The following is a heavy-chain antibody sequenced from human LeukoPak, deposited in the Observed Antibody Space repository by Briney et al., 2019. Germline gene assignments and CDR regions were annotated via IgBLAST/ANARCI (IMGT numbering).Heavy chain of an antibody. D-gene: IGHD2-2*01. Sequence: GGSLRLSCAASGFTFSSYWMSWVRQAPGKGLEWVANIKQDGSEKYYVDSVKGRFTISRDNAKNTLYLQMNSLRAEDTAVYYCAKPAHCSSTSCCYDYWGQGTLVTVSS. CDR2: IKQDGSEK. CDR1: GFTFSSYW. CDR3: AKPAHCSSTSCCYDY. J-gene: IGHJ4*02. V-gene: IGHV3-7*03.